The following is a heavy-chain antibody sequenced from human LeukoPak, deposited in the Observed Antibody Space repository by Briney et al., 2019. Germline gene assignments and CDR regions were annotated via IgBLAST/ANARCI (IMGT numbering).Heavy chain of an antibody. Sequence: GGSLRLSCSASGFTFSSYIMNWVRQAPGKGLEWVSAISGSGGSTYYADSVKGRFTISRDNSKNTPYLQMNSLRAEDTAVYYCAKAEVVRNWNHPFDYWGQGTLVTVSS. D-gene: IGHD1-14*01. J-gene: IGHJ4*02. V-gene: IGHV3-23*01. CDR3: AKAEVVRNWNHPFDY. CDR2: ISGSGGST. CDR1: GFTFSSYI.